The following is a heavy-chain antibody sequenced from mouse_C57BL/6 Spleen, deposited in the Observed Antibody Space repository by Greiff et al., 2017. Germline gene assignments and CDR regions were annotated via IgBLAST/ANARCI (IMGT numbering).Heavy chain of an antibody. V-gene: IGHV1-64*01. CDR1: GYTFTSYW. D-gene: IGHD2-14*01. CDR3: ARVEIYYRDYYAMDY. CDR2: IHPNSGST. J-gene: IGHJ4*01. Sequence: QVQLKQPGAELVKPGASVKLSCKASGYTFTSYWMHWVKQRPGQGLEWIGMIHPNSGSTNYNEKFKSKATLTVDKSSRTAYMQLSSLTSEDSAVYYCARVEIYYRDYYAMDYWGQGTSVTVSS.